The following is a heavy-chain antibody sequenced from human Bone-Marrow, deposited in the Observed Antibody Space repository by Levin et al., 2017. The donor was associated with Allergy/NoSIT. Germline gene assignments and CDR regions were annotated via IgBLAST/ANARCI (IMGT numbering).Heavy chain of an antibody. CDR1: GGSFSSYA. J-gene: IGHJ6*02. V-gene: IGHV1-69*06. Sequence: SVKVSCKVVGGSFSSYAINWLRQAPGQGPEWMGRITPMFGTVKYAQTYQGRVRITADKRTNTAYMELRSLRSADTAVYYCARDLDNSGSGPNYDPTYGMDVWGQGTKVAVAS. CDR3: ARDLDNSGSGPNYDPTYGMDV. D-gene: IGHD3-10*01. CDR2: ITPMFGTV.